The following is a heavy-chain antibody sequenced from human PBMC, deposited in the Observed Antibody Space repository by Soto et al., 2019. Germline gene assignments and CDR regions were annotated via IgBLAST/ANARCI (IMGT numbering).Heavy chain of an antibody. J-gene: IGHJ4*02. V-gene: IGHV2-5*02. D-gene: IGHD4-17*01. CDR1: GFSLSTGEVG. CDR3: AHRASLSTVGSFDY. Sequence: QITLKESGPTLVKPTQTLTLTCTFSGFSLSTGEVGVGWIRQPPEKALEWLALIYWDDDEHYSPSLKSRLTIXKXPXTNQGVLIMTNMDPVDTATYYCAHRASLSTVGSFDYWGQGTLVTVSS. CDR2: IYWDDDE.